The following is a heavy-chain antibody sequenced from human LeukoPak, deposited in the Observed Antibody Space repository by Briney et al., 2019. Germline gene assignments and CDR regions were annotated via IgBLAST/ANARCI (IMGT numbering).Heavy chain of an antibody. Sequence: GGSLRLSCAASGFTFSSYAMSWVRQAPGKGLEWVASIKQDGSEKHYVDSVKGRFTISRDNAKNSLHLQMTSLRVEDTAVYYCALRLDYWGQGTLVTDSS. J-gene: IGHJ4*02. CDR2: IKQDGSEK. CDR3: ALRLDY. D-gene: IGHD4-17*01. CDR1: GFTFSSYA. V-gene: IGHV3-7*01.